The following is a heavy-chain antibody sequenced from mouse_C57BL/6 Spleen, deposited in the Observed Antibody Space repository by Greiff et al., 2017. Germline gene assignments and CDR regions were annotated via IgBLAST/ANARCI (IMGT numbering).Heavy chain of an antibody. CDR3: ACIEGFAY. CDR2: INPSSGYT. Sequence: QVQLQQSGAELARPGASVKMSCKASGYTFTSYTMHWVKQRPGQGLEWIGYINPSSGYTKYNQKFKDKATLTADKSSSTAYMQLSILTSEDAAVYYCACIEGFAYWGQGTLVTVSA. V-gene: IGHV1-4*01. J-gene: IGHJ3*01. CDR1: GYTFTSYT.